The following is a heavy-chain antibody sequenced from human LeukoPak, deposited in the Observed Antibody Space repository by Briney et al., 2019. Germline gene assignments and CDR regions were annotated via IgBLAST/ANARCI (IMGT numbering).Heavy chain of an antibody. D-gene: IGHD3-22*01. V-gene: IGHV4-34*01. CDR3: ASFYDSSGYYYPLGY. J-gene: IGHJ4*02. CDR1: GGSFSGYY. Sequence: SETLSLTCAVYGGSFSGYYWSWIRQPPGKGLEWIGEINHSGSTNYNPSLESRVTISVDTSKNQFSLKLSSVTAADTAVYYCASFYDSSGYYYPLGYWGQGTLVTVSS. CDR2: INHSGST.